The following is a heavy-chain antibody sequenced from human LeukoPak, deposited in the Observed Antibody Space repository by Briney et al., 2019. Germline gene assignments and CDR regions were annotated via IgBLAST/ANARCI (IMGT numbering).Heavy chain of an antibody. CDR3: ARAVDSYGPNAFDI. Sequence: SETLSLTCTVSGGSINSYYWSWIRQPPGKGLEGIGYIYYSGSTNYNPSLKSRVTISVDTSNNKFSLKLTSLTAADTAVYYCARAVDSYGPNAFDIWGQGTMVTVSS. D-gene: IGHD5-18*01. V-gene: IGHV4-59*08. CDR2: IYYSGST. J-gene: IGHJ3*02. CDR1: GGSINSYY.